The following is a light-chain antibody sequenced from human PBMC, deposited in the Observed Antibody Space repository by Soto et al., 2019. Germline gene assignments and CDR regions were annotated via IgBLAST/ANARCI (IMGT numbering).Light chain of an antibody. Sequence: QSVLTQSASVSGSPGESITISCSGTYTDVGGYNVVSWYQQHPGKAPKLMIYEVSNRPSGVSNRFSGSKSGNTASLTISGLRAEDEGDYYCSSYTSSSTVVFGGGTKLTVL. CDR2: EVS. CDR1: YTDVGGYNV. V-gene: IGLV2-14*01. J-gene: IGLJ2*01. CDR3: SSYTSSSTVV.